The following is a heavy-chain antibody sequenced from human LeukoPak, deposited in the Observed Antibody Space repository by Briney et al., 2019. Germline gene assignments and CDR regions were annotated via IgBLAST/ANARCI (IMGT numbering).Heavy chain of an antibody. J-gene: IGHJ4*02. CDR2: ISAYEGNT. Sequence: ASVKVSCKASGYTFTNYGISWVRQAPGQGLEWMGRISAYEGNTNYVQKFQDRVTMTTDTSTSTAYMELRSLRFDDTAVYYCARDGSSSVTEFDYWGQGTLVTVSS. D-gene: IGHD6-6*01. V-gene: IGHV1-18*01. CDR1: GYTFTNYG. CDR3: ARDGSSSVTEFDY.